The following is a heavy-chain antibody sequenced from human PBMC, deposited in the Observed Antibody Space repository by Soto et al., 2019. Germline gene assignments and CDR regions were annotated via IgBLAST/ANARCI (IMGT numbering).Heavy chain of an antibody. CDR2: ISGSGDNT. V-gene: IGHV3-23*01. CDR3: AKRHCSGSYYNFDY. J-gene: IGHJ4*02. D-gene: IGHD3-10*02. CDR1: GFTFTTYA. Sequence: PAGSLRLSCVASGFTFTTYAMSWVRQAPEKGLDWVSTISGSGDNTYYAVSVKGRFTISRDNSKNTLYLQMNSLRVEDIVVYYCAKRHCSGSYYNFDYWGLGTLVTVSS.